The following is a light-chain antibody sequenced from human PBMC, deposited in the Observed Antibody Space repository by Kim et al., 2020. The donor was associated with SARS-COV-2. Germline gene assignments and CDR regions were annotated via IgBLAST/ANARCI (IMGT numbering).Light chain of an antibody. CDR3: QVWDRSSDHVV. J-gene: IGLJ2*01. V-gene: IGLV3-21*04. Sequence: APGKTDRSTGGGNNIVSKSVHRYQQKPGQAPVLVIYYDSDRPAGIPERCSGSNSGNTATLTISRVEAGDEADYYGQVWDRSSDHVVFGGGTKLTVL. CDR2: YDS. CDR1: NIVSKS.